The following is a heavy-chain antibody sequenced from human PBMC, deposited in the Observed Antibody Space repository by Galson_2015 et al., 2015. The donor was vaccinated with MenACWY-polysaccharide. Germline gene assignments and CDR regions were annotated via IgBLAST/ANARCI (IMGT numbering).Heavy chain of an antibody. CDR1: GFIFSNYW. D-gene: IGHD1/OR15-1a*01. CDR3: AKDRHWNSFDC. Sequence: SLRLSCATSGFIFSNYWMSWVRLTPGKGLEWLGNIKNDGNAKTYGDSVKGRFTFSRDNTKNSLYLQMSILREEDTAVYYCAKDRHWNSFDCWGQGTLVTVSS. J-gene: IGHJ4*02. V-gene: IGHV3-7*04. CDR2: IKNDGNAK.